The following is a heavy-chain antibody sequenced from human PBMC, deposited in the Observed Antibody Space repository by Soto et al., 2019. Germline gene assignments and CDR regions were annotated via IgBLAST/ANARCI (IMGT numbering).Heavy chain of an antibody. CDR1: GFTFSSYA. V-gene: IGHV3-30-3*01. J-gene: IGHJ4*02. Sequence: QVQLVESGGGVVQPGRSLRLSCAASGFTFSSYAMHWVRQAPGKGLEWVAVISYDGSNKYYADSVKGRFTISRDNSKNTLYLQMNSLRAEDTAVYYGARDRGAAAGFDYWGQGTLVTVSS. CDR2: ISYDGSNK. D-gene: IGHD6-13*01. CDR3: ARDRGAAAGFDY.